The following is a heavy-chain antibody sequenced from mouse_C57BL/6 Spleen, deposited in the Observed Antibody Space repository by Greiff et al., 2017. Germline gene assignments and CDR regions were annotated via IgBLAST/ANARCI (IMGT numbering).Heavy chain of an antibody. J-gene: IGHJ1*03. CDR3: ARGGNYEHFDV. V-gene: IGHV3-6*01. CDR2: ISYDGSN. CDR1: GYSITSGYY. Sequence: EVQLVESGPGLVKPSQSLSLTCSVTGYSITSGYYWNWIRQFPGNKLEWMGYISYDGSNNYNPSPKNRISITRDTSKNQFFLKLNSVTTEDTATYYCARGGNYEHFDVWGTGTTVTVSS. D-gene: IGHD2-1*01.